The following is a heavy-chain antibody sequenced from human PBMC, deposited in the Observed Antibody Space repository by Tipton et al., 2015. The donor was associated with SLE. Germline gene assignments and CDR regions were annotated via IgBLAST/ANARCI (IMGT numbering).Heavy chain of an antibody. CDR1: GGSFSGYY. CDR2: INHSGST. V-gene: IGHV4-34*01. CDR3: ASLYWYFDL. J-gene: IGHJ2*01. Sequence: TLSLTCAVYGGSFSGYYWSWIRQPPGKGLEWIGEINHSGSTNYNPSLKSRVTISVDTSKNQFSLKLSSVTAADTAVYYCASLYWYFDLWGRGTLVTVSS.